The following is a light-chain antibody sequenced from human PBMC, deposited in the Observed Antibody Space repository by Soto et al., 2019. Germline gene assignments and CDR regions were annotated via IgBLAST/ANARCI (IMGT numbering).Light chain of an antibody. CDR2: GNS. Sequence: QAVVTQPPSVSGAPGQRVTISCTGSNSNIGAGYDVHWYQQLPGTTPKLLIYGNSNRPSGVPDRFSGSKSGTSASLAITGLQAEDETDYFSQSYDSSLSGYAVFGGGTQLTVL. J-gene: IGLJ7*01. V-gene: IGLV1-40*01. CDR3: QSYDSSLSGYAV. CDR1: NSNIGAGYD.